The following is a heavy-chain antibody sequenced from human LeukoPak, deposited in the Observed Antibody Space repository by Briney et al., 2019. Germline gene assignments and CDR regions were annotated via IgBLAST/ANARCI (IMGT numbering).Heavy chain of an antibody. CDR3: ARGEYSSSYYYYYYMDV. CDR1: GGTFSSYA. V-gene: IGHV1-69*05. J-gene: IGHJ6*03. CDR2: IIPIFGTA. D-gene: IGHD6-6*01. Sequence: SVKVSCKASGGTFSSYAISWARQAPGQGLEWMGGIIPIFGTANYAQKFQGRVTITTDESTSTAYMELSSLRSEDTAVYYRARGEYSSSYYYYYYMDVWGKGTTVTVSS.